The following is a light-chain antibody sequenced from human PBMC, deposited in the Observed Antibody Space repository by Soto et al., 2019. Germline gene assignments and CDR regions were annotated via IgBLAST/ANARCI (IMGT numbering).Light chain of an antibody. Sequence: QSVLTQPPSASGTPGQRVTISCSGSSSNIGSNYVYWYQQLPGTAPKLLIYRNNQRPSGVPDRFSGSKSGTSASLAISGLRSEDDADYYCAAWDDSRSGFVVFGGGTKVTVL. V-gene: IGLV1-47*01. CDR2: RNN. J-gene: IGLJ2*01. CDR3: AAWDDSRSGFVV. CDR1: SSNIGSNY.